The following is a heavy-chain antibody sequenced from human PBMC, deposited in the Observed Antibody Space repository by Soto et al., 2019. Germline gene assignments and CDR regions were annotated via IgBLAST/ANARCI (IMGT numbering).Heavy chain of an antibody. V-gene: IGHV1-24*01. Sequence: ASVNVSCKVSGYTLTELSMHWVRQAPGKGLEWMGGFDPEDGETIYAQKFQGRVTMTEDTSTDTAYMELSSLRSEDTAVYYCAKIGGDYPSYYYYGMDVWGQGTTVTVSS. CDR1: GYTLTELS. CDR3: AKIGGDYPSYYYYGMDV. D-gene: IGHD2-21*02. CDR2: FDPEDGET. J-gene: IGHJ6*02.